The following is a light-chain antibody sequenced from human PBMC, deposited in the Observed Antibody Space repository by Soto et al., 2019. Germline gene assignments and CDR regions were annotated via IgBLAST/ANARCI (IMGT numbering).Light chain of an antibody. Sequence: EILLTQSPGTLSLSPGETATLSCRASQSVTSTYLAWYQQRPGQSPRLIIYGGSTRATGFPDRFSGGGSGTDLTLPISRLEPEDSAVYYCQCQQFDSSRIYSFGQGTKLEI. V-gene: IGKV3-20*01. CDR2: GGS. CDR3: QQFDSSRIYS. CDR1: QSVTSTY. J-gene: IGKJ2*03.